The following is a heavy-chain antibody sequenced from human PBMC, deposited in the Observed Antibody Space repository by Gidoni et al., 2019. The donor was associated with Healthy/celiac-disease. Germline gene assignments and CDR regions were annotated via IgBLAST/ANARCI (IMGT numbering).Heavy chain of an antibody. CDR1: GGTFSSYA. D-gene: IGHD3-10*01. CDR2: IIPLFGTA. CDR3: ARGLDGSGSYLDYYYGRDV. Sequence: VQLVQSGAAVKKPRSSVKVSCKAPGGTFSSYARSWVRPAPGQGLEWMGGIIPLFGTANYEQKVQGRVTITADESTSTAYMERSSLRSEDTAVYYCARGLDGSGSYLDYYYGRDVWGQGTTVTVSS. J-gene: IGHJ6*02. V-gene: IGHV1-69*01.